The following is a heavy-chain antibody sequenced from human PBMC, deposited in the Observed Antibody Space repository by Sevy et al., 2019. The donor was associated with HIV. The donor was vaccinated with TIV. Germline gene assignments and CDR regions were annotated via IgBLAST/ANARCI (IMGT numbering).Heavy chain of an antibody. Sequence: GGSLRLSCAASGFTFSSYAMHWVHQAPGKGLEWVAVISYDGSNKYYADSVKGRFTISRDNSKNTLYLQMNSLRAEDTAVYYCARGGYSYGFFDYWGQGTLVTVSS. J-gene: IGHJ4*02. CDR1: GFTFSSYA. D-gene: IGHD5-18*01. CDR2: ISYDGSNK. V-gene: IGHV3-30-3*01. CDR3: ARGGYSYGFFDY.